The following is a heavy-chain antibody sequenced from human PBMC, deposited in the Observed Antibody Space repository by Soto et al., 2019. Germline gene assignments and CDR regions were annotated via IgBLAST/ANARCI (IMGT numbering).Heavy chain of an antibody. V-gene: IGHV4-30-4*01. CDR1: GDDINTHYY. CDR3: ARDAASNNFDSRSDYPHFDP. D-gene: IGHD3-22*01. J-gene: IGHJ5*02. Sequence: LTRTRTVSGDDINTHYYWSCIRPPLGEGLEWIGHIYYTGGTFENPSLKSRLTMAIDTSKNQFSLKLRSVTAADTAVYYCARDAASNNFDSRSDYPHFDPWGQGTQVT. CDR2: IYYTGGT.